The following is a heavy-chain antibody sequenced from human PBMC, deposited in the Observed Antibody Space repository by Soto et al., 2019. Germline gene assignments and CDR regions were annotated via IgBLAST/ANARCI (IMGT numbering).Heavy chain of an antibody. D-gene: IGHD4-4*01. J-gene: IGHJ6*02. V-gene: IGHV3-23*01. Sequence: GGSLRLSCAASGFTFSSYAMSWVRQAPGKGLEWVSAISGSGGSTYYADSVKGRFTISRDNSKNTLYLQMNSLRAEDTAVYYCAKDRATVTKNHYYYYYGMDVWGQGTTVTVSS. CDR1: GFTFSSYA. CDR3: AKDRATVTKNHYYYYYGMDV. CDR2: ISGSGGST.